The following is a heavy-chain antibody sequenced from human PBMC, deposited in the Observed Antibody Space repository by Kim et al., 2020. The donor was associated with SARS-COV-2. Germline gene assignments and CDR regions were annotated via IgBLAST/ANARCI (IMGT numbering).Heavy chain of an antibody. J-gene: IGHJ5*02. D-gene: IGHD5-12*01. Sequence: SETLSLTCTVSGGSISSYYRSWIRQPPGKGLEWIGYIYYSGSTNYNPSLKSRVTISVDTSKNQFSLKLSSVTAADTAVYYCARGPETSGYDLFFSAVAGSPEWFDPWGQGTLVTVSS. CDR3: ARGPETSGYDLFFSAVAGSPEWFDP. CDR2: IYYSGST. CDR1: GGSISSYY. V-gene: IGHV4-59*13.